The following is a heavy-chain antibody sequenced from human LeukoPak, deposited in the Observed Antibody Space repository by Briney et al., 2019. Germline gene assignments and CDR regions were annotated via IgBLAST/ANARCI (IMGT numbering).Heavy chain of an antibody. CDR2: INSNSGGT. V-gene: IGHV1-2*02. J-gene: IGHJ6*03. CDR1: GYTFTGYY. Sequence: ASVKLSCKSSGYTFTGYYMHCVRHAPAQAREWRGYINSNSGGTNYTQKSQRSVTMPRDASISTAYMELSRLRSDDTAVYYCATGTGNYYDSSGHHYYYYYMDVWGKGTTVTVSS. CDR3: ATGTGNYYDSSGHHYYYYYMDV. D-gene: IGHD3-22*01.